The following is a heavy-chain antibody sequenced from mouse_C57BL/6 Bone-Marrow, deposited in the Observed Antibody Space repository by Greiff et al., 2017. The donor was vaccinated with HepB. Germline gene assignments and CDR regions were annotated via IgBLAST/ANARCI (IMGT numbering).Heavy chain of an antibody. Sequence: EVKVEESGPGLVKPSQSLSLTCSVTGYSITSGYYWNWIRQFPGNKLEWMGYISYDGSNNYNPSLKNRISITRDTSKNQFFLKLNSVTTEDTATYDCATLAYYGSSSFDYWGQGTTLTVSS. J-gene: IGHJ2*01. CDR2: ISYDGSN. CDR3: ATLAYYGSSSFDY. D-gene: IGHD1-1*01. CDR1: GYSITSGYY. V-gene: IGHV3-6*01.